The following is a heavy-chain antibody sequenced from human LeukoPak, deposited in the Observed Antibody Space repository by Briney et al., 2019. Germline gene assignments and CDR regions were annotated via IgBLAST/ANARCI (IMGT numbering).Heavy chain of an antibody. Sequence: SETLSLTCAVYGASFSAYYWSWIRQPPGKGLEWIGEINHSGSTNYNPSLKSRVTISVDTSKNQISLKLSPVTAADTTVYYCARAPERWYSYGSYTYYYMDVWGKGTTVTVSS. CDR3: ARAPERWYSYGSYTYYYMDV. CDR1: GASFSAYY. CDR2: INHSGST. J-gene: IGHJ6*03. V-gene: IGHV4-34*01. D-gene: IGHD5-18*01.